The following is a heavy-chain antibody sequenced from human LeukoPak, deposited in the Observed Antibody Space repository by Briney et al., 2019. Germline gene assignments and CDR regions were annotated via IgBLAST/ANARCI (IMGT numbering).Heavy chain of an antibody. J-gene: IGHJ4*02. Sequence: AGGSLRLSCAASGFTFSSYAMSRVRQAPGKGLEWVSAISGSGGSTYYADSVKGRFTISRDNSKNTLYLQMNSLRAEDTAVYYCAKATGTFYYFDYWGQGTLVTVSS. CDR3: AKATGTFYYFDY. CDR2: ISGSGGST. CDR1: GFTFSSYA. D-gene: IGHD1-1*01. V-gene: IGHV3-23*01.